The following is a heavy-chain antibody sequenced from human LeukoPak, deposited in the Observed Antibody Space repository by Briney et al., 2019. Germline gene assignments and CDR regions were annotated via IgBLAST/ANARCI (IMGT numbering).Heavy chain of an antibody. Sequence: ASVKVSCKASGYTFTSYGISWVRQAPGQGLEWMGWISAYNGNTNYAQKLQGRVTMTTDTSTSTAYMELRSLRSDDTAVYYCASPHSSSWYKDAFDIWGQGTMVTVSS. CDR2: ISAYNGNT. J-gene: IGHJ3*02. CDR3: ASPHSSSWYKDAFDI. V-gene: IGHV1-18*01. D-gene: IGHD6-13*01. CDR1: GYTFTSYG.